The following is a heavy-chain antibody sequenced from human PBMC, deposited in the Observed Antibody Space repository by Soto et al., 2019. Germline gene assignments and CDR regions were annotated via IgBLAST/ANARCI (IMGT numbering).Heavy chain of an antibody. J-gene: IGHJ4*02. Sequence: EVQLVESVGGLVQPGGSLRLSCAATGLSLNSLWMYWIRQSPGGGLQWISGINGNGRSTRYVDSVSGRFTISRDNAQNTLYLQMNSLISEDTAIYYCASYNWPATSDYWGQGTPVTVCS. V-gene: IGHV3-74*01. D-gene: IGHD1-20*01. CDR3: ASYNWPATSDY. CDR2: INGNGRST. CDR1: GLSLNSLW.